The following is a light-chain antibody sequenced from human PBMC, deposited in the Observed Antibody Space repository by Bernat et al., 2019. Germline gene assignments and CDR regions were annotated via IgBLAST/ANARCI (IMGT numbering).Light chain of an antibody. J-gene: IGLJ1*01. Sequence: QSALTQPASVSGSPGQSITISCTGTSSDVGGYNYVSWYQQHPGKAPKLMIYDVSNRPSGVSNRFSGSKSGNTASLTISGLQAEYEADYYCSSYTSSSTAPYVFGTGTKVTVL. CDR1: SSDVGGYNY. CDR2: DVS. CDR3: SSYTSSSTAPYV. V-gene: IGLV2-14*01.